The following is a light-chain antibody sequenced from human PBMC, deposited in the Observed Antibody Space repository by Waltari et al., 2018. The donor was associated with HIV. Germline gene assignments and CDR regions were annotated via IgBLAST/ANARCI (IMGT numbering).Light chain of an antibody. J-gene: IGLJ3*02. CDR1: SGINVGTYR. CDR3: MIWHSSAWV. CDR2: YRSDADK. Sequence: QAVLTQPASLSASPGASASLTCTSRSGINVGTYRIYWYQQQPGSPPRYLLRYRSDADKEQGSGVPSRFAGSKDASANAGILLISGLQSEDEADYYCMIWHSSAWVFGGGTKLTVL. V-gene: IGLV5-45*01.